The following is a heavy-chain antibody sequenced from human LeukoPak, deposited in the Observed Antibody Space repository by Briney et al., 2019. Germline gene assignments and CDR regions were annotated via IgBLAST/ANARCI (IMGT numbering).Heavy chain of an antibody. V-gene: IGHV1-3*01. CDR2: INAGNGNT. CDR1: GYTFTSYA. CDR3: ARERNRGVNWFDP. Sequence: ASVKVSCKASGYTFTSYAMHWVRQAPGQRLEWMGWINAGNGNTKYSQEFQGRVTITRDTSASTAYMELSSLRSEDTAVYYCARERNRGVNWFDPWGQGTLVTVSS. D-gene: IGHD3-10*01. J-gene: IGHJ5*02.